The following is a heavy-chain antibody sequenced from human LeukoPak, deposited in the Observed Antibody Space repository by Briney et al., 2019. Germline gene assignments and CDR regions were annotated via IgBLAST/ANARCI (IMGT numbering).Heavy chain of an antibody. CDR1: GITLSNYG. CDR3: AKRAVVIRVILVGFHKEAYYFDS. Sequence: GGSLRLSCAVSGITLSNYGMSWVRQAPGKGLEWVAGVSGSGGSTNFADSVKGRFTISRDNPRNTLYLQMNSLRGEDTAVYFCAKRAVVIRVILVGFHKEAYYFDSWGQGALVTVSS. CDR2: VSGSGGST. D-gene: IGHD3-22*01. J-gene: IGHJ4*02. V-gene: IGHV3-23*01.